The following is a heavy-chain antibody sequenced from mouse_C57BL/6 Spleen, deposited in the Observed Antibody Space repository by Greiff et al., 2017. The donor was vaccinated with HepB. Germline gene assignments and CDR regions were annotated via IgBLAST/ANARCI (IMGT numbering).Heavy chain of an antibody. CDR1: GYTFTNYW. CDR2: IYPGGGYT. CDR3: ARGNPWYFDV. D-gene: IGHD2-1*01. V-gene: IGHV1-63*01. J-gene: IGHJ1*03. Sequence: QVQLQQSGAELVRPGTSVKMSCKASGYTFTNYWIGWAKQRPGHGLEWIGDIYPGGGYTNYNEKFKGKATLTADKSSSTAYMQFSSLTSEDSASYYCARGNPWYFDVWGTGTTVTVSS.